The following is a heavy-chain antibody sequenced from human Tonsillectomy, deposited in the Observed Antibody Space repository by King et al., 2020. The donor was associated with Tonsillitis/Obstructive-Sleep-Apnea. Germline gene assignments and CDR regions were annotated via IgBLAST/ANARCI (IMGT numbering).Heavy chain of an antibody. CDR2: IKTKTDGGTT. V-gene: IGHV3-15*07. CDR1: GFTFSNAW. CDR3: TTAHLYYYGMDV. J-gene: IGHJ6*02. Sequence: VQLVESGGGLVKPGGSLRLSCAASGFTFSNAWMNWVRQAPGKVLEWVGRIKTKTDGGTTDYAAPVKGRFTISRDDSKNTLYLQMNSLKTEDTAVYYCTTAHLYYYGMDVWGQGTPVTVSS.